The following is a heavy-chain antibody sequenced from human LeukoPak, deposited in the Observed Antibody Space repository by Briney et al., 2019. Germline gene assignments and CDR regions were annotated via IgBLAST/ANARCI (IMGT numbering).Heavy chain of an antibody. CDR1: GFTFSSYG. J-gene: IGHJ5*02. Sequence: GGSLRLSCAASGFTFSSYGMHWVRQAPGKGLEWVAVISYDGSNKCYADSVKGRFTISRDNSKNTLYLQMNSLRAEDTAVYYCAKDQSDIVVVPAALSWGQGSLVTVSS. CDR2: ISYDGSNK. V-gene: IGHV3-30*18. D-gene: IGHD2-2*01. CDR3: AKDQSDIVVVPAALS.